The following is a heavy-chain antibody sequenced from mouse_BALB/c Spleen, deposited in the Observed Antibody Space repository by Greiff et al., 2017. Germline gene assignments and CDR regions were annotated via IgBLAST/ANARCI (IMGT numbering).Heavy chain of an antibody. CDR3: ARDAYGYDRYFDV. J-gene: IGHJ1*01. Sequence: QVQLQQSGPGLVAPSQSLSITCTVSGFSLTGYGVNWVRQPPGKGLEWLGMIWGDGSTDYNSALKSRLSISKDNSKSQVFLKLNSLQTDDTARYYCARDAYGYDRYFDVWGAGTTVTVSS. CDR1: GFSLTGYG. CDR2: IWGDGST. V-gene: IGHV2-6-7*01. D-gene: IGHD2-2*01.